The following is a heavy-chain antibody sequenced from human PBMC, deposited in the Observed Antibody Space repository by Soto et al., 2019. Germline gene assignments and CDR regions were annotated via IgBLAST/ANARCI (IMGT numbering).Heavy chain of an antibody. CDR1: AGSISSGGYY. CDR3: SIGNYYYDSSGYDYHYSGNSWFGP. V-gene: IGHV4-31*03. Sequence: SETLSLTCTVSAGSISSGGYYWSWIRQHPGTGLEWIGYIYYSGSTYYNPSLKSRVTISVDTSKNQFSLKLIPVTAADTPVYYCSIGNYYYDSSGYDYHYSGNSWFGPLGQVTLVTVSS. CDR2: IYYSGST. D-gene: IGHD3-22*01. J-gene: IGHJ5*02.